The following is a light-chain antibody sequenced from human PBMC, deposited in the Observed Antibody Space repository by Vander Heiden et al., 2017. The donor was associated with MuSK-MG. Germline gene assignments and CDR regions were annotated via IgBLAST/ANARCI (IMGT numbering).Light chain of an antibody. CDR2: ASS. J-gene: IGKJ1*01. CDR3: QQTYSTPPT. CDR1: QSVSYS. Sequence: DIQMTQSPSSLSASVRDRVTITCRSSQSVSYSLNWYQHKPGEAPKLLIYASSTLQSGVPSRFSGSGSGTEFTLTIGSLQPEDFAIYYCQQTYSTPPTFGQGTRVEVK. V-gene: IGKV1-39*01.